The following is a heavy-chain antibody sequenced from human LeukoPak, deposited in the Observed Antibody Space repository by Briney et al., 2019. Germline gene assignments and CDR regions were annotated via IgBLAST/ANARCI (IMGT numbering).Heavy chain of an antibody. CDR3: ASRYYYDSSGYYLDY. Sequence: PGGSLRLSCAASGFTFSSYWMSWVRQAPGKGLEWVSSISSSSSYIYYADSVKGRFTISRDNAKNSLYLQMNSLRAEDTAVYYCASRYYYDSSGYYLDYWGQGTLVTVSS. V-gene: IGHV3-21*01. CDR1: GFTFSSYW. CDR2: ISSSSSYI. D-gene: IGHD3-22*01. J-gene: IGHJ4*02.